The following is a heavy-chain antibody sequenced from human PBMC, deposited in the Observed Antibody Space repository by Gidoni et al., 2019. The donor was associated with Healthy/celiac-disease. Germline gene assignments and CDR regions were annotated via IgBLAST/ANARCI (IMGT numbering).Heavy chain of an antibody. J-gene: IGHJ3*02. CDR1: GGSISSSSYY. CDR3: ARPTESIAVAGTLAFDI. Sequence: QLQLQASGPGLVKPSETLSLPCTVSGGSISSSSYYWGWIRQPPGKGLEWIGRIYYSGSTYYNPSLKSRGTISVDTSKTQFSLKLSSVTAADTAVYYCARPTESIAVAGTLAFDIWGQGTMVTVSS. V-gene: IGHV4-39*01. CDR2: IYYSGST. D-gene: IGHD6-19*01.